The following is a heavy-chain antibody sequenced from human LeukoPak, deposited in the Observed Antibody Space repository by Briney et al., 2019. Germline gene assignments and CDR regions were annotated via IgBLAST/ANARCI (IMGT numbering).Heavy chain of an antibody. CDR3: ARISGSYAFDI. D-gene: IGHD1-26*01. V-gene: IGHV5-51*01. J-gene: IGHJ3*02. Sequence: GESLKISCQGSGYXFTNYWICWVRQMPGKGLEWMGIIYPGDSDTRYSPSFQGQVSISADKSISTAYLQWSSLKASDTAVYYCARISGSYAFDIWGQGTMVTVSS. CDR1: GYXFTNYW. CDR2: IYPGDSDT.